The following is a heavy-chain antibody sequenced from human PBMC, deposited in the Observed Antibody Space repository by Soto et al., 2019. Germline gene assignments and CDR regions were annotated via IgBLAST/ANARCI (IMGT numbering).Heavy chain of an antibody. V-gene: IGHV5-51*01. CDR2: IYPGDSDA. Sequence: GESLKISCKGSGYTFTNYWIGWVRQMPGKGLEWMGIIYPGDSDAKYNPSFQGQVTISADKSITTTYLQWSSLKASDTAIYYCAASIFYYGMDVWGQGTTVTVSS. CDR3: AASIFYYGMDV. J-gene: IGHJ6*02. CDR1: GYTFTNYW.